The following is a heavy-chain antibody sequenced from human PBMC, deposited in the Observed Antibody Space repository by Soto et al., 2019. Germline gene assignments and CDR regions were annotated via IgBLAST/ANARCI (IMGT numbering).Heavy chain of an antibody. D-gene: IGHD5-12*01. CDR2: ISYDGSNK. Sequence: PGGALRLSCAASGFTFSSYAMHWVRQAPGKGLKWVAVISYDGSNKYYADSVKGRFTISRDNSKNTLYLQMNSLRAEDTAVYYCARDKSEMATIQYFDYWGQGT. CDR3: ARDKSEMATIQYFDY. CDR1: GFTFSSYA. V-gene: IGHV3-30-3*01. J-gene: IGHJ4*02.